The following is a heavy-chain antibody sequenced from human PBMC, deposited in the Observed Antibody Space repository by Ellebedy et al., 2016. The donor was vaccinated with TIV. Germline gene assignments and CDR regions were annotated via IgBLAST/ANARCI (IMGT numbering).Heavy chain of an antibody. V-gene: IGHV3-23*01. CDR3: ARESGLGYGDYLDY. J-gene: IGHJ4*02. Sequence: GESLKISCAASGFTFNNFAMNWVRQAPGKGLEWVSAIRGRGDSTYYADSVKGRFTISRDNAKNALYLQMNSLRAEDTAVYYCARESGLGYGDYLDYWGQGTLVTVSS. CDR2: IRGRGDST. CDR1: GFTFNNFA. D-gene: IGHD4-17*01.